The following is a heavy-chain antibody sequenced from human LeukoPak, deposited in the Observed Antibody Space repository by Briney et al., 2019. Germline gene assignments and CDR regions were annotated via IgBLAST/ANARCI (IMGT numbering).Heavy chain of an antibody. J-gene: IGHJ4*02. CDR2: INHSGST. Sequence: SETLSLTVAGYGGSFSGYYWSWIRHPPGKGREGIGEINHSGSTNYNPSLKSRVTISVDTSKNEFSLKLSSLTAADTAVYYCARGSAVAYDYWGQGTLVTVSP. V-gene: IGHV4-34*01. D-gene: IGHD6-19*01. CDR1: GGSFSGYY. CDR3: ARGSAVAYDY.